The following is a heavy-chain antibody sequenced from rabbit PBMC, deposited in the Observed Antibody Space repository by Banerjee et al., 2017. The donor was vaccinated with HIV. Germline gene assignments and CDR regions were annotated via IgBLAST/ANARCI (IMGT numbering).Heavy chain of an antibody. D-gene: IGHD6-1*01. CDR3: ARDGAGYAGYGYARL. Sequence: QEQLEESGGDLVKPEGSLTLTCTASGFSFSNGYVMCWVRQAPGKGLEWIACINTSSGNTVYASWAKGRFTISKTSSTTVTLQLNSLTAADTATYFCARDGAGYAGYGYARLWGPGTLVTVS. CDR2: INTSSGNT. J-gene: IGHJ4*01. V-gene: IGHV1S45*01. CDR1: GFSFSNGYV.